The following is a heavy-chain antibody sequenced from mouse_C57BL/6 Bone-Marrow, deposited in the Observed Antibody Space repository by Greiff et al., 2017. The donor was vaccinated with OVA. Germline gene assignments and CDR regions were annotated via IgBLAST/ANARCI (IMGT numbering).Heavy chain of an antibody. D-gene: IGHD1-1*01. CDR2: IYPGGGYT. CDR1: GYTFTNYW. V-gene: IGHV1-63*01. J-gene: IGHJ4*01. Sequence: VQLKESGAELVRPGTSVKMSCKASGYTFTNYWIGWAKQRPGHGLEWIGDIYPGGGYTNYNEKFKGKATLTADKSSSTAYMQFSSLTSEDSAIYYCARLGGSSYDYYAMDYWGQGTSVTVSS. CDR3: ARLGGSSYDYYAMDY.